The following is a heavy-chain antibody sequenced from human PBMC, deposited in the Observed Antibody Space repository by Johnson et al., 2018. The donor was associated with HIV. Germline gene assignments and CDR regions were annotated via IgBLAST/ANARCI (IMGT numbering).Heavy chain of an antibody. J-gene: IGHJ3*02. V-gene: IGHV3-74*02. CDR1: GFTISTFW. D-gene: IGHD6-6*01. CDR2: ISGDGSSL. Sequence: MQLVESGGALVQPGGSLRLSCEVSGFTISTFWMHWVRQVPGKGLMWVSRISGDGSSLSYADSVKGRFTISRDNAKNTLYLQLNSLRVEDTAIYYCARAQLLADDAFNNWGQGTMVTVSS. CDR3: ARAQLLADDAFNN.